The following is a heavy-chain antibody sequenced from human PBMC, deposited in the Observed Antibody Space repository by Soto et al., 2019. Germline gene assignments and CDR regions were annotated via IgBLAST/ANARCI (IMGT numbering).Heavy chain of an antibody. D-gene: IGHD3-9*01. J-gene: IGHJ6*02. CDR1: GGTFSSYA. V-gene: IGHV1-69*13. CDR3: ARDFRYFDWLPNHQSYGMDV. Sequence: VASVKVSCKASGGTFSSYAISWVRQAPGQGLEWMGGIIPIFGTANYAQKFQGRVTITADESTSTAYMELSSLRSEDTAVYYCARDFRYFDWLPNHQSYGMDVWGQGTTVTVSS. CDR2: IIPIFGTA.